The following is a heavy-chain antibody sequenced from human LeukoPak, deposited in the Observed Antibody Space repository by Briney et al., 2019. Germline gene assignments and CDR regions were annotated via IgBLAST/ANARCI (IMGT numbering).Heavy chain of an antibody. Sequence: GGSLRLSCAASGFTFSSYSMNWVRQAPGKGLEWVSSISSSGSYIYYADSVKGRFTISRDNAKNSLYLQMNSLRAEDTAVYYCARDAKIFMGAAYYFDYWGQGTLVTVSS. CDR1: GFTFSSYS. D-gene: IGHD2-15*01. CDR3: ARDAKIFMGAAYYFDY. V-gene: IGHV3-21*01. CDR2: ISSSGSYI. J-gene: IGHJ4*02.